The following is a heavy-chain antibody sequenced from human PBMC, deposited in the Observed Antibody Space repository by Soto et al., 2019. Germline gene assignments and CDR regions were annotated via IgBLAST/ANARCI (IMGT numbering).Heavy chain of an antibody. Sequence: GESLKISCKGSGYGFTSYWIGWVRQMPGKGLEWMGIIYPGDSDTRYSPSFQGQVTISADKSISTAYLQWSSLKASDTAMYYCARHRGVRNSSSWYNYWGQGTLVTVSS. V-gene: IGHV5-51*01. J-gene: IGHJ4*02. D-gene: IGHD6-13*01. CDR2: IYPGDSDT. CDR1: GYGFTSYW. CDR3: ARHRGVRNSSSWYNY.